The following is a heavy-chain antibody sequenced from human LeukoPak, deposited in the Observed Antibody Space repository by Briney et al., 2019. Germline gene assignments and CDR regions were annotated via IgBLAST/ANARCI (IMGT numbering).Heavy chain of an antibody. V-gene: IGHV4-59*01. CDR3: ARVVLGGYDSSYTTFDY. D-gene: IGHD6-13*01. Sequence: PSETLSLTCSVSGGSISSYFWTWIRQPPGKGLEWIGFIHYSGSTNYNPSLKSRVTILVETSKNQFSLKLSSVTTADTAVYYCARVVLGGYDSSYTTFDYWGQGTLVTVSS. CDR2: IHYSGST. J-gene: IGHJ4*02. CDR1: GGSISSYF.